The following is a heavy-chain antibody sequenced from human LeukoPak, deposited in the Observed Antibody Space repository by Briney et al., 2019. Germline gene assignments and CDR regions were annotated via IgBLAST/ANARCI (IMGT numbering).Heavy chain of an antibody. CDR3: ARPDSHLSAFDI. D-gene: IGHD2-21*01. Sequence: TPSETLSLTCSVSGGSISSYYWSWIRQPPGKGLEWIAYISETGSTKYRPSLRGRLSISMNKSKNMFSLKLNSVTAADTAVYYCARPDSHLSAFDIWGQGTRVTVS. V-gene: IGHV4-59*08. J-gene: IGHJ3*02. CDR2: ISETGST. CDR1: GGSISSYY.